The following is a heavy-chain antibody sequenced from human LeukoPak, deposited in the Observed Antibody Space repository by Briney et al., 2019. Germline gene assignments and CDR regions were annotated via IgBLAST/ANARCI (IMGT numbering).Heavy chain of an antibody. CDR2: IYYSGST. J-gene: IGHJ6*02. D-gene: IGHD3-3*01. V-gene: IGHV4-59*01. CDR1: GGSISSYY. Sequence: SETLSLTCTVSGGSISSYYWSWIRQPPGKGLEWIGYIYYSGSTNYNPSLKSRVTISVDTSKNQFSLKLSSVTAADTAVYYCARDLYYDFWSGYYGMDVWGQGTTVTVSS. CDR3: ARDLYYDFWSGYYGMDV.